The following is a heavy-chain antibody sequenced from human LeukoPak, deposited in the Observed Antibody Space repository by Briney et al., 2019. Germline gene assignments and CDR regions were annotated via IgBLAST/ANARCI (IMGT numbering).Heavy chain of an antibody. J-gene: IGHJ4*02. CDR2: IQNDGSNK. V-gene: IGHV3-30*02. CDR1: GFTFSNYD. D-gene: IGHD2-21*02. Sequence: GGSLRLSCATSGFTFSNYDMYWARQAPGKGLEWVAFIQNDGSNKYYTDSVKGRFTISRDSSRNTVHLQMNSLRPEDSAVYYCAKITALSPGAFDYWGQGTLVTVSS. CDR3: AKITALSPGAFDY.